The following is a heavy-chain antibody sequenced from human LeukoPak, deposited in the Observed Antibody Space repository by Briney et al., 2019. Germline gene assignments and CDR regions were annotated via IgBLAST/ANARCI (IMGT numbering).Heavy chain of an antibody. CDR3: ARAAAGDYFFDY. D-gene: IGHD7-27*01. CDR1: GGTFSSYA. CDR2: IIPIFGTA. V-gene: IGHV1-69*05. Sequence: SVKVSCKASGGTFSSYAISWVRQAPGQGLEWMGGIIPIFGTANYAQKFQGRVTMTRDTSTSTVYMELSSLRSEDTAVYYCARAAAGDYFFDYWGQGTLVTVSS. J-gene: IGHJ4*02.